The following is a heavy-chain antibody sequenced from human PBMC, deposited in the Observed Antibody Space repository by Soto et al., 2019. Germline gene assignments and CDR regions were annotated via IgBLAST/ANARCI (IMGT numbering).Heavy chain of an antibody. CDR3: AARPPGGIYFGVFDY. V-gene: IGHV4-59*01. CDR2: LYYGRSA. CDR1: SDSISSYY. D-gene: IGHD1-26*01. J-gene: IGHJ4*02. Sequence: PSETRSLTCAVSSDSISSYYCMWIRQPPGKGLESIGYLYYGRSANYNPSLKSRVTLSVDTSTNQCSLTLSSMTAADTAVYYCAARPPGGIYFGVFDYWSQGTLVTVS.